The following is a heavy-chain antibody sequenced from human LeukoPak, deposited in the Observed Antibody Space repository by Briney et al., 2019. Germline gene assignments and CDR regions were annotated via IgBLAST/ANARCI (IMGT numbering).Heavy chain of an antibody. V-gene: IGHV3-9*01. CDR2: ISWNSGSI. D-gene: IGHD4-23*01. CDR1: GFTFDDYA. Sequence: GGSLRLSCAASGFTFDDYAMHWVRQAPGKGLEWVSGISWNSGSIGYADSVKGRFTISRDNAKNSLYLQMNSLRAEDTAVYYCARRAGGYSHPYDYWGQGTLVTVSS. CDR3: ARRAGGYSHPYDY. J-gene: IGHJ4*02.